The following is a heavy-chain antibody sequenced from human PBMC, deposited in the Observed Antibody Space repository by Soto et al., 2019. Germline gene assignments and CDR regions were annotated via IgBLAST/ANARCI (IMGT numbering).Heavy chain of an antibody. Sequence: QVQLQESGPGLVKPSQTLSLTCTVSGGSISSGGYYWSWIRQHPGKGLEWIGYIYYSGSTYYNPSLKSRVTTSVVTSKNQCCLKLSSVTAVDTAVYFCARDREYSSSSGLFNSSPTSGMDVWGQGTTVTVSS. V-gene: IGHV4-31*03. CDR1: GGSISSGGYY. CDR2: IYYSGST. CDR3: ARDREYSSSSGLFNSSPTSGMDV. J-gene: IGHJ6*02. D-gene: IGHD6-6*01.